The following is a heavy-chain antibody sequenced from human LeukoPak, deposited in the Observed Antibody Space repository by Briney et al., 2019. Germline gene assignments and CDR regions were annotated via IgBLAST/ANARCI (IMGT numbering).Heavy chain of an antibody. CDR3: TRIFYYETGGYYPDH. J-gene: IGHJ4*02. CDR2: ISSSSSTR. D-gene: IGHD3-22*01. V-gene: IGHV3-48*01. CDR1: GFTFSSYS. Sequence: GGSLRLSCAASGFTFSSYSMNWVRQAPGMGLEWVSYISSSSSTRYYADSVKGRFTISRDEPKNSLYLQMNSLKTEDTAVYYCTRIFYYETGGYYPDHWGQGTLVTVSS.